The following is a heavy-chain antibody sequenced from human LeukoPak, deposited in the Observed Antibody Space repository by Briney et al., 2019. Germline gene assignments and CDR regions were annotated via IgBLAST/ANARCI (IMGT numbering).Heavy chain of an antibody. CDR2: IYYTGNT. Sequence: SETLSLTCTVSGGSINNYYWNWIRQPPGKGLEWIGYIYYTGNTNYNPSLKSRVTISLDTSRNQFSLKLNSVTAADTAVYYCAKSNGYGLVDIWGQGTMVTVSS. D-gene: IGHD3-10*01. J-gene: IGHJ3*02. CDR3: AKSNGYGLVDI. V-gene: IGHV4-59*12. CDR1: GGSINNYY.